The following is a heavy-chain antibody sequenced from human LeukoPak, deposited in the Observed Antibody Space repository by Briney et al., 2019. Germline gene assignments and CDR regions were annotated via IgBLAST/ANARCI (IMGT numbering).Heavy chain of an antibody. CDR3: ARTCSSTSCHDAFDI. V-gene: IGHV1-69*01. J-gene: IGHJ3*02. CDR1: GGTFSSYA. D-gene: IGHD2-2*01. Sequence: ASVKVSCKASGGTFSSYAISWVRQAPGQGLEWMGGIIPIFGTANYAQKFQGRVTITADESTSTAYMELSSLRSEGTAVYYCARTCSSTSCHDAFDIWGQGTMVTVSS. CDR2: IIPIFGTA.